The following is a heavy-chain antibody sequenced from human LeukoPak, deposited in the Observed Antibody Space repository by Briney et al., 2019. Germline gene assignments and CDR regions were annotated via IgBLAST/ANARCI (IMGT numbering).Heavy chain of an antibody. D-gene: IGHD5-18*01. CDR2: INPNSGGT. Sequence: AASVQACCNASGYTFTGYYMHWVRQAPGQGLEWMGWINPNSGGTNYAQKFQGRVTMTRDTSISTAYMELSRLRSDDTAVYYCAREDGGYSYGYLYYFDYWGQGTLVTVSS. V-gene: IGHV1-2*02. CDR3: AREDGGYSYGYLYYFDY. J-gene: IGHJ4*02. CDR1: GYTFTGYY.